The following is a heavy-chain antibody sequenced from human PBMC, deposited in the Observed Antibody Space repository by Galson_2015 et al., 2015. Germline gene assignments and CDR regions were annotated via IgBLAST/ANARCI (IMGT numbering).Heavy chain of an antibody. CDR1: GFTFSSYG. CDR2: IWYDGSNK. V-gene: IGHV3-33*01. CDR3: ARGSYGDYGTFDY. D-gene: IGHD4-17*01. Sequence: SLRLSCAASGFTFSSYGMHWVRQAPGKGLEWVAVIWYDGSNKYYADSVKGRFTISRDNSKNTLYLQMNSLRAEDTAVYYCARGSYGDYGTFDYWGQGTLVTVSS. J-gene: IGHJ4*02.